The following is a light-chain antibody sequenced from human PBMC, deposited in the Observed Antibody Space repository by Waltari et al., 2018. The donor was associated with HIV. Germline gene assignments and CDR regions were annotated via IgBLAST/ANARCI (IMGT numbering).Light chain of an antibody. CDR3: AAWDDSLSVVV. CDR1: RSNLGSNY. Sequence: HSVLTQPPSASGTPGQRVTISRSGSRSNLGSNYLHSYQQLPGTAPKLLIYRNNQRPSGVPDRFSGSKSGTSASLAISGLRSEDEADYYCAAWDDSLSVVVFGGGTKLTVL. CDR2: RNN. V-gene: IGLV1-47*01. J-gene: IGLJ2*01.